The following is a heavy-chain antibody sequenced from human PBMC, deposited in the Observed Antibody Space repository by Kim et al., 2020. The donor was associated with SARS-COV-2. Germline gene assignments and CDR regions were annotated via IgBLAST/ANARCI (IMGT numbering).Heavy chain of an antibody. CDR1: GGSISSSSYY. CDR2: IYYSGST. J-gene: IGHJ4*02. Sequence: SETLSLTCTVSGGSISSSSYYWGWIRQPPGKGLEWIGSIYYSGSTYYNPSLKSRVTISVDTSKNQFSLKLSSVTAADTAVYYCARHQINVSKLVVPRGPFDYWGQGTLVTVSS. D-gene: IGHD2-2*01. V-gene: IGHV4-39*01. CDR3: ARHQINVSKLVVPRGPFDY.